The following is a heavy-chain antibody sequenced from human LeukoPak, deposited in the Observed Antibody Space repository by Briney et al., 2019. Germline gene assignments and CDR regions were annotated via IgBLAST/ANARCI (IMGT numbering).Heavy chain of an antibody. CDR3: ARAFS. D-gene: IGHD3-16*01. V-gene: IGHV3-7*01. J-gene: IGHJ5*02. CDR2: IKDDGSEK. Sequence: GGSLRLSCAASGFTFSSQSMSWVRQAPGKGLEWVANIKDDGSEKSYVDSVKGRFTISRDNAKNSLYLQMNSLRAEDTAVYYCARAFSWGQGTLVTVSS. CDR1: GFTFSSQS.